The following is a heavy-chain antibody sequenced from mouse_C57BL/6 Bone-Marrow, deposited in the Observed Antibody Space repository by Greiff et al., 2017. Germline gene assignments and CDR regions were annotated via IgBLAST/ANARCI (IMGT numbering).Heavy chain of an antibody. Sequence: VQLVESGPGLVAPSQSLSITCTVSGFSLTSYGVSWVRQPPGKGLEWLGVIWGDGSTNYHSALISRLSISKDTSKCQVFLKLNSLQTDNTATYYCAKPRPLLWYFDVWGTGTTVTVSS. D-gene: IGHD2-12*01. CDR1: GFSLTSYG. V-gene: IGHV2-3*01. CDR3: AKPRPLLWYFDV. CDR2: IWGDGST. J-gene: IGHJ1*03.